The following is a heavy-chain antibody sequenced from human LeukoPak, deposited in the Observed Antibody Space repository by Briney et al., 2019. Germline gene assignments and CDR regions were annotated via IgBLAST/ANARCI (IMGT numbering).Heavy chain of an antibody. D-gene: IGHD3-22*01. V-gene: IGHV4-39*07. CDR2: ILYSGST. Sequence: SETLSLTCTVSGGSIRGSSHFWGWIRQPPGNGLEWVGSILYSGSTYYNPSLKSRVTISVDTSKNQFSLKLSSVTAADTAVYYCARSPRLLLPDYWGQGTLVTVSS. CDR1: GGSIRGSSHF. J-gene: IGHJ4*02. CDR3: ARSPRLLLPDY.